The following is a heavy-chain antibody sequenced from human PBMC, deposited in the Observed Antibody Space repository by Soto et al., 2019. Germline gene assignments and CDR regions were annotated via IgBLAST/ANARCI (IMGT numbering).Heavy chain of an antibody. Sequence: ASVKVSCKASGYTFTIYSMHWVRQAPGQRLEWMGWINAGNGNTKYSQKFQGRVTITRDTSASTAYMELSSLRSEDTAVYYCGRELLGYWGQGTLVSVSS. CDR3: GRELLGY. V-gene: IGHV1-3*01. CDR2: INAGNGNT. CDR1: GYTFTIYS. D-gene: IGHD2-15*01. J-gene: IGHJ4*02.